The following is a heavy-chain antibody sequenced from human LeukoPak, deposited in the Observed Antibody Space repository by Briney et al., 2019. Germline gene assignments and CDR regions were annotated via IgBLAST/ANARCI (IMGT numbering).Heavy chain of an antibody. J-gene: IGHJ4*02. CDR1: GGSFSGYY. V-gene: IGHV4-34*01. Sequence: SETLSLTCAVSGGSFSGYYWSWIRQPPGKGLEWIGEINHSGSTNYNPSLKSRVTISVDTSKNQFSLKLSSVTAADTAGYYCARAAAAGGHYFDYWGQGTLVTVSS. CDR3: ARAAAAGGHYFDY. CDR2: INHSGST. D-gene: IGHD6-13*01.